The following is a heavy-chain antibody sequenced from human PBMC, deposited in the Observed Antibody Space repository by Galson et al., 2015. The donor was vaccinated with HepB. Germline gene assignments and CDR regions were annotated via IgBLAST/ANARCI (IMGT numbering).Heavy chain of an antibody. V-gene: IGHV3-48*02. Sequence: SLILSCAASGFTFSTYTMNWVRQAPGKGLESVSYISSTGTTIYYADSVKGRFIVSRDNAQNSLDLQMNSLRDEDTAVYYCARVFFGSGNSPAYWYFDLWGRGTLVTVSS. J-gene: IGHJ2*01. CDR1: GFTFSTYT. CDR3: ARVFFGSGNSPAYWYFDL. D-gene: IGHD3-10*01. CDR2: ISSTGTTI.